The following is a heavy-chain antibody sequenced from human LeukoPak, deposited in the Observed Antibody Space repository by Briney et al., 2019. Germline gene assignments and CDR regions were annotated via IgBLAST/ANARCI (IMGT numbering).Heavy chain of an antibody. J-gene: IGHJ4*02. CDR1: GGSISSSTYY. Sequence: SETLSLTCTVSGGSISSSTYYWGWIRQPPGKGLEWIGEINHSGSTNYNPSLKSRVTISVDTSKNQFSLKLSSVTAADTAVYYCARGGSIVTMVRGAAQADYWGQETLVTVSS. CDR2: INHSGST. D-gene: IGHD3-10*01. V-gene: IGHV4-39*07. CDR3: ARGGSIVTMVRGAAQADY.